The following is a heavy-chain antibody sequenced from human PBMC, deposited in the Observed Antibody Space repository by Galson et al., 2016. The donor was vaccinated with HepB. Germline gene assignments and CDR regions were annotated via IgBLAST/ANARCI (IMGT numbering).Heavy chain of an antibody. CDR1: GFTFSDYG. V-gene: IGHV3-30*18. J-gene: IGHJ4*02. D-gene: IGHD5-24*01. Sequence: SLRLSCAASGFTFSDYGIHWVRQAPGKGLEWVAVLSFDGTNKYYADSVKGRFTISRDNSKNTVYLQMNSLRAEDTAVYYCAKDAYTWRWLLSFFPDYWGQGTLVTVPS. CDR3: AKDAYTWRWLLSFFPDY. CDR2: LSFDGTNK.